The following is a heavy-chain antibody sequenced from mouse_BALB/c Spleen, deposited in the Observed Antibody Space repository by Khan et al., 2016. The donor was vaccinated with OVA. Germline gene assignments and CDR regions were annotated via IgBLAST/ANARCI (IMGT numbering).Heavy chain of an antibody. CDR3: AREAASGDFSFAY. Sequence: VQLQQSGPELVEPGASVKMSCKASGYTFTNYVIHWVKQKPGQGLEWIGYINPDNADTRYNEKFKGKATLTSDISSISAYIELLRLTAEDSAVYYGAREAASGDFSFAYWGQGTLVTVSA. CDR2: INPDNADT. V-gene: IGHV1S136*01. CDR1: GYTFTNYV. J-gene: IGHJ3*01. D-gene: IGHD6-1*01.